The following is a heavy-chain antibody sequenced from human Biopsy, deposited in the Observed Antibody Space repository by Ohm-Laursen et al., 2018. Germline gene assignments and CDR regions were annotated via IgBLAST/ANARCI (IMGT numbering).Heavy chain of an antibody. CDR3: ARRGSGGRSFDY. Sequence: SATLSLTCVVYGGSFSGYYWSWIRQPPGKGLEWIGEINHSGSTNYNPSLKSRVTISADTSKNQFSLKLGSVTVADTAVFYCARRGSGGRSFDYWGQGSLVTVSS. CDR1: GGSFSGYY. CDR2: INHSGST. J-gene: IGHJ4*02. V-gene: IGHV4-34*01. D-gene: IGHD2-15*01.